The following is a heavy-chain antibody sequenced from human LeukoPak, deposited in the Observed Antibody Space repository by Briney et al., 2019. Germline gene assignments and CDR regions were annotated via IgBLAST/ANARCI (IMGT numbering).Heavy chain of an antibody. J-gene: IGHJ4*02. V-gene: IGHV1-2*02. D-gene: IGHD3-10*01. CDR3: ARDYYGSGSYYAPFDY. Sequence: ASVKVSCKASGYTFTGYYMHWVRQAPGQGLEWMGWINPNSGGTNYAQKFQGRVTTTRDTSISTAYMELSRLRSDDTAVYYCARDYYGSGSYYAPFDYWGQGTLVTVSS. CDR1: GYTFTGYY. CDR2: INPNSGGT.